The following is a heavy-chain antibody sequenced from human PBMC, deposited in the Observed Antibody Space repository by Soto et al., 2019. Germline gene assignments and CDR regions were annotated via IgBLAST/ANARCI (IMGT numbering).Heavy chain of an antibody. CDR3: ARLGYSSSWYEKFGAFDI. CDR2: IYHSGST. V-gene: IGHV4-4*02. Sequence: QVQLQESGPGLVKPSGTLSLTCAVSGGSISSSNWWSWVRQPPGKGLEWIGEIYHSGSTNYNPSPRRRATISVDKSKNQFALKLSSVTAADTAVYYCARLGYSSSWYEKFGAFDIWGQGTMVTVSS. J-gene: IGHJ3*02. D-gene: IGHD6-13*01. CDR1: GGSISSSNW.